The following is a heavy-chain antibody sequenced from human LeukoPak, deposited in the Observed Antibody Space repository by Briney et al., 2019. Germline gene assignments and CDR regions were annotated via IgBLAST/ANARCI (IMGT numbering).Heavy chain of an antibody. CDR1: GFTFSGYG. CDR2: IWSDGSNK. J-gene: IGHJ4*02. Sequence: GRSLRLSCATSGFTFSGYGMHWVRQAPGKGLEWVTVIWSDGSNKYYADSVKGRFTISRDNSKNTLYLQMNSLRAEDTAVYYCVRGYYAGRGHHFEYWGQGTLVTVSS. CDR3: VRGYYAGRGHHFEY. V-gene: IGHV3-33*01. D-gene: IGHD3-22*01.